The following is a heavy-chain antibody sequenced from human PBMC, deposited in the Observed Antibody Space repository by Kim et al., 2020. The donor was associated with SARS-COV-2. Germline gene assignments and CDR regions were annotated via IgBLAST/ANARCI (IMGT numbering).Heavy chain of an antibody. J-gene: IGHJ4*02. Sequence: SGPTLVKPTQTLTLTCTFSGFSLSTSGVGVGWIRQPPGKALEWLALIYWDDDKRYSPSLKNRLTVTKGTSKNQVVLTMTNMDPVDTATYYCAHRIYGGNSPKAFDYWGQGTLVTVSS. CDR1: GFSLSTSGVG. CDR3: AHRIYGGNSPKAFDY. CDR2: IYWDDDK. V-gene: IGHV2-5*02. D-gene: IGHD2-21*02.